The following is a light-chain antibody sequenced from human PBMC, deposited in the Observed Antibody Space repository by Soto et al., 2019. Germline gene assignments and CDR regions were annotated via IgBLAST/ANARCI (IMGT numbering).Light chain of an antibody. Sequence: DIQMTQSPSSVSASVGDRITITCRASQDISSWLAWYQHKPGKAPRVLIYAAYTLQTGVPSRFSGSGSGTDFTLTISSLQPEDFATYYCQQANSFPLTFGGGTKVEFK. CDR2: AAY. V-gene: IGKV1-12*01. CDR1: QDISSW. J-gene: IGKJ4*01. CDR3: QQANSFPLT.